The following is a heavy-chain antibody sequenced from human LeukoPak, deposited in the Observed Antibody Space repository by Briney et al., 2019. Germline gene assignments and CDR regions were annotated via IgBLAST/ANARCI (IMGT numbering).Heavy chain of an antibody. CDR2: IIPIFGST. CDR1: GGTFSSYA. D-gene: IGHD2-15*01. Sequence: SVTVSCKASGGTFSSYAISWVRQAPGHGLEWMGRIIPIFGSTNYAQKFQVRVTITADESTNTAYMELNSLRSEDTGVYYCARVMVVAGNGGYFLYWGQGTLVTVSS. V-gene: IGHV1-69*13. CDR3: ARVMVVAGNGGYFLY. J-gene: IGHJ1*01.